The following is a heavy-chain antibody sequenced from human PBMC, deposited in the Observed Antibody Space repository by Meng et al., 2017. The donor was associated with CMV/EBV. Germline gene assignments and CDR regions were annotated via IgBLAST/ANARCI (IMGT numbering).Heavy chain of an antibody. D-gene: IGHD2-2*01. CDR2: IYSGGST. V-gene: IGHV3-53*01. Sequence: GESLKISCAASGFTVSSNYMTWVRQAPGKGLEWVSVIYSGGSTYYADFVKGRFTISRDNSKNTLYLQMNSLRAEDTAVYYCARVTPCSSTSCEAFDIWGQGTMVTVSS. CDR1: GFTVSSNY. CDR3: ARVTPCSSTSCEAFDI. J-gene: IGHJ3*02.